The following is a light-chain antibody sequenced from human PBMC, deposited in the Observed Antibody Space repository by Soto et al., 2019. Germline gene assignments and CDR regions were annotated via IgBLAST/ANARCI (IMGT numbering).Light chain of an antibody. J-gene: IGLJ1*01. V-gene: IGLV2-14*03. CDR3: SSYTSSSLYV. CDR2: DVS. CDR1: SSDVGGYNY. Sequence: QSALTQPASVSGSPGQSITISCTGTSSDVGGYNYVSWYQHHPGKAPKLMIYDVSNRPSGVSNRFSGSKSGTTASLTISGLQAEDEADYYCSSYTSSSLYVFGTGTKVTVL.